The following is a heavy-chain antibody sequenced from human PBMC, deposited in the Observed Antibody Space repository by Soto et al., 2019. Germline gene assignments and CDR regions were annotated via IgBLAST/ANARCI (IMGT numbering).Heavy chain of an antibody. CDR1: GFTFSNYW. V-gene: IGHV3-74*01. CDR2: VNSDESSR. D-gene: IGHD6-19*01. CDR3: VREVDGSWGFFHH. Sequence: EVQLVESGGGLVQPGGSLRLSCAASGFTFSNYWIHWVRQVPGKGLVWISRVNSDESSRNYADSVKGRFTISRDNAKNTVNLQMNSLRAEDTAVYYCVREVDGSWGFFHHWGQGTLVTVST. J-gene: IGHJ1*01.